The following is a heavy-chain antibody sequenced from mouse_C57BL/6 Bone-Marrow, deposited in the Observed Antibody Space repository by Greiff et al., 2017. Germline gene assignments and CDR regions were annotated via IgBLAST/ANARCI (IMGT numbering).Heavy chain of an antibody. Sequence: QVQLQQSGPGLVQPSQSLSITCTVSGFSLTSYGVHWVRQSPGKGLEWLGVIWSGGSTDYNAAFISRLSISKDNSKSQVFFKMNSLQADDTAINYCDSRAWFAYWGQGTLVTVSA. V-gene: IGHV2-2*01. CDR3: DSRAWFAY. J-gene: IGHJ3*01. CDR2: IWSGGST. CDR1: GFSLTSYG.